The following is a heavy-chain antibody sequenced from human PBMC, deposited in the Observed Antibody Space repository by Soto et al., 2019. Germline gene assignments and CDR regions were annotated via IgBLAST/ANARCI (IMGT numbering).Heavy chain of an antibody. CDR3: ARDLITGTPHLNWFDP. J-gene: IGHJ5*02. CDR1: GFTFSSYA. V-gene: IGHV3-30-3*01. Sequence: PGGSVRLSCAASGFTFSSYAMHWVRQAPGKGLEWVAVISYDGSNEYYADSVKGRFTISRDNSKNTLYLQMNSLRAEDTAVYYCARDLITGTPHLNWFDPWGQGTLVTVSS. D-gene: IGHD1-20*01. CDR2: ISYDGSNE.